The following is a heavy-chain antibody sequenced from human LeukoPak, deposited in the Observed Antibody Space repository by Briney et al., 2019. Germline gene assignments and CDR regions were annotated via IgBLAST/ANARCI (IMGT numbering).Heavy chain of an antibody. V-gene: IGHV4-4*07. CDR3: ARGAPYYYGSGSYTRYFQH. CDR2: VYTSGNT. J-gene: IGHJ1*01. D-gene: IGHD3-10*01. CDR1: GGSISGYS. Sequence: SETLSLTCTVSGGSISGYSWSWIRQSAAKGLEWIGRVYTSGNTNYNPSFKSRVTMSIDTSKKQFSLKLYSVTAADTAVYYCARGAPYYYGSGSYTRYFQHWGQGTLVTVSS.